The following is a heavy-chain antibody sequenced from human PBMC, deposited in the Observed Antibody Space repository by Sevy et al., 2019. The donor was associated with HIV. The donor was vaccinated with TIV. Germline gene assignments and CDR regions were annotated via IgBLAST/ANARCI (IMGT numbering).Heavy chain of an antibody. V-gene: IGHV3-48*03. D-gene: IGHD4-17*01. CDR1: GFTFSSYE. J-gene: IGHJ6*02. CDR3: ARDCLFVDDYGGNSVLDYYYYGMDV. CDR2: ISSSGSTI. Sequence: GGSLRLSCADSGFTFSSYEMNWVRQAPGKGLEWVSYISSSGSTIYYADSVKGRFTISRDNAKNSLYLQMNSLVAEDTAVYYCARDCLFVDDYGGNSVLDYYYYGMDVWGQGTTVTVSS.